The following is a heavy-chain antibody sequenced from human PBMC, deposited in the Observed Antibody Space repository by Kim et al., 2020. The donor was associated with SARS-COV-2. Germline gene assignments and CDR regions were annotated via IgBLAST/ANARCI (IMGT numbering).Heavy chain of an antibody. J-gene: IGHJ3*02. V-gene: IGHV4-59*01. Sequence: KSRVTISVDPSKNQFSLKLSSVTAADTAVYYCARDESGVVPAATLGAFDIWGQGTMVTVSS. CDR3: ARDESGVVPAATLGAFDI. D-gene: IGHD2-2*01.